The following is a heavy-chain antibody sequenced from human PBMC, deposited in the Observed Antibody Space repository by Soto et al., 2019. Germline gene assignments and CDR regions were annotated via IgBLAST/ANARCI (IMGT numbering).Heavy chain of an antibody. CDR1: GYTFTSYG. CDR2: ISAYNGNT. Sequence: QVQLVQSGAEVKKPGASVKVSCKASGYTFTSYGISWVRQAPGQGLEWMGWISAYNGNTNYAQKHQGRVTMTTDTSTGTAYMEMRSLRSDVTAVYYCARWTDSSGWYQNRRWFDPWGQGTLVTVSS. D-gene: IGHD6-19*01. CDR3: ARWTDSSGWYQNRRWFDP. J-gene: IGHJ5*02. V-gene: IGHV1-18*04.